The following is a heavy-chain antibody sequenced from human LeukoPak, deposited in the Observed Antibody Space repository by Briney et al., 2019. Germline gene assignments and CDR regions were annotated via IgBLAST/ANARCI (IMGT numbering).Heavy chain of an antibody. CDR3: ARLEDCGGDRYSYFDY. J-gene: IGHJ4*02. V-gene: IGHV5-51*01. CDR1: GYSFTSYW. D-gene: IGHD2-21*02. CDR2: IYPGDSDT. Sequence: GESLKISCKGSGYSFTSYWIGWVRQMPGKGLEWMGIIYPGDSDTRYSPSFQGQVTISADKSISTAYLQWSSLKASDTAMYYCARLEDCGGDRYSYFDYWGQGTLVTVSS.